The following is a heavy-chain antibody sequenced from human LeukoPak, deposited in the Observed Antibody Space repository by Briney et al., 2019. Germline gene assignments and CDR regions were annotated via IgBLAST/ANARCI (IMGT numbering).Heavy chain of an antibody. V-gene: IGHV4-61*02. CDR1: GGSISSGNYY. CDR2: VYTTVST. Sequence: SETLSLTCTVSGGSISSGNYYWRWIRQPAGKGLEWIGRVYTTVSTSYNPSLKSRVTISVETSKNQFSLKLSSVTAADTAVYYCARGRADYGGDWGQGTLVTVSS. CDR3: ARGRADYGGD. D-gene: IGHD4-23*01. J-gene: IGHJ4*02.